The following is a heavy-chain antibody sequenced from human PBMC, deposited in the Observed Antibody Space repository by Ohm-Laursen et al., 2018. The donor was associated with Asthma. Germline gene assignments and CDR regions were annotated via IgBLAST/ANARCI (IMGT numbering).Heavy chain of an antibody. CDR2: MNPNSGNT. D-gene: IGHD4-17*01. J-gene: IGHJ5*02. V-gene: IGHV1-8*02. CDR1: GYSLSSNA. Sequence: ASVKVSCKASGYSLSSNAISWVRQAPGQGLEWMGWMNPNSGNTGYAQKFQGRVTMTRNTSISTAYMELSSLRSEDTAVYYCARGEMTTVYWFDPWGQGTLVTVSS. CDR3: ARGEMTTVYWFDP.